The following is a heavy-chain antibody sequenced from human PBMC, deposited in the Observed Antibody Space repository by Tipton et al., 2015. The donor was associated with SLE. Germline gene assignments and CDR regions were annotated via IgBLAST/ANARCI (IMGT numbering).Heavy chain of an antibody. Sequence: LRLSCAASGFSFSTYAMHWVRQAPGKGLEWIGEINHSGSTNYNPSLKSRVTISVDTSKNQFSLKLSSVTAADTAVYYCARGLTYSSSSYYYYYYMDVWGKGTTVTVSS. D-gene: IGHD6-6*01. J-gene: IGHJ6*03. CDR2: INHSGST. V-gene: IGHV4-34*01. CDR1: GFSFSTYA. CDR3: ARGLTYSSSSYYYYYYMDV.